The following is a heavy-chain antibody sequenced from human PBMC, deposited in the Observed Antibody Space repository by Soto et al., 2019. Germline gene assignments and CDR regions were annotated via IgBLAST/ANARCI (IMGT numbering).Heavy chain of an antibody. CDR1: GFTFSSYA. D-gene: IGHD1-1*01. V-gene: IGHV3-30*04. J-gene: IGHJ3*02. CDR3: ARVGLEDAFGAFEI. Sequence: GGSLRLSCAASGFTFSSYAMHWVRQAPGKGLEWVAVISYDGSNKYYADSVKGRITISRDNTKNTLYLQMNSLRAEDTAVYDCARVGLEDAFGAFEIWGQGTMVTVSS. CDR2: ISYDGSNK.